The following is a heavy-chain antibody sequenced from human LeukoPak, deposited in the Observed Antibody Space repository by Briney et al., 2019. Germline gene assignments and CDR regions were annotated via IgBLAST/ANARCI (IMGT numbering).Heavy chain of an antibody. J-gene: IGHJ5*02. D-gene: IGHD6-13*01. Sequence: ASVKLSCKASGSIFTVYYIHWVRQAPAPGLELMGWITPKSGDTNYAQKFQGKITMTRDTPISAAYTELSSLTSDDTAVYYCARGYRSSAYISWGQGTLVTVSS. CDR1: GSIFTVYY. CDR3: ARGYRSSAYIS. V-gene: IGHV1-2*02. CDR2: ITPKSGDT.